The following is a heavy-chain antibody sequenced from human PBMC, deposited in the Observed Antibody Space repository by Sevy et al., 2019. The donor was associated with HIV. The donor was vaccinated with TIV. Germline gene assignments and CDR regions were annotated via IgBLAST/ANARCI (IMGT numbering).Heavy chain of an antibody. D-gene: IGHD3-22*01. CDR1: GYTLTELS. Sequence: PSVKVSCKVSGYTLTELSMHWVRQVPGKGLEWMGSFDPEDDETIYAQKFQGRVTMTEDTSTDTAYMELSSLRSEDTAVYYCATTKDYYENSGDPFDYWGQGTLVTVSS. V-gene: IGHV1-24*01. J-gene: IGHJ4*02. CDR3: ATTKDYYENSGDPFDY. CDR2: FDPEDDET.